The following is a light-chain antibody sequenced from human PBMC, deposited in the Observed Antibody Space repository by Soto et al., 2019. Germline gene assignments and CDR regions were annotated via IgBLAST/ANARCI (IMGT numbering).Light chain of an antibody. J-gene: IGLJ1*01. CDR3: SSYTSSSTLSYV. Sequence: QSALAQPASVSGSPGQSITISCTGTSSDVGGYNYVSWYQQHPGKAPKLMIYDVSNRPSGVSNRFSGSKSGNTASLTISGLQAGDEADYYCSSYTSSSTLSYVFGTGTKVTVL. CDR1: SSDVGGYNY. CDR2: DVS. V-gene: IGLV2-14*01.